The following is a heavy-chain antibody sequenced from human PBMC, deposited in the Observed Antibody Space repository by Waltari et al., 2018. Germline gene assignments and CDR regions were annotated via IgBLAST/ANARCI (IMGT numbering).Heavy chain of an antibody. CDR2: ILPLLGTA. CDR1: GGTFSSYA. J-gene: IGHJ5*02. D-gene: IGHD2-2*01. V-gene: IGHV1-69*13. Sequence: QVQLVQSGAEVKKPGSSVKVSCKASGGTFSSYAISWVRQAPEQGLEWMGGILPLLGTANHAQNLQGMVPLTAVESTSTAYMELSSLSSEDTAVYYWASRHGVVVPAVGNGFDPWGQGTLVTVSS. CDR3: ASRHGVVVPAVGNGFDP.